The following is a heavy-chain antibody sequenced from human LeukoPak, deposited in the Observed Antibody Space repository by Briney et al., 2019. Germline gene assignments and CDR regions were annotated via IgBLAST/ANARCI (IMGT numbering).Heavy chain of an antibody. CDR2: IDHSGRT. J-gene: IGHJ3*02. CDR1: GGSFSDYY. CDR3: ARQVDVGCSSTRCYGHGAFDI. V-gene: IGHV4-34*01. D-gene: IGHD2-2*01. Sequence: PSETLSLTCVVYGGSFSDYYWSWIRQPPGKGLEWIGEIDHSGRTNYNPSLKSRVTISVDTSKNHFSLKLSSVTAADTAVYYCARQVDVGCSSTRCYGHGAFDIWGQGTLVTVSS.